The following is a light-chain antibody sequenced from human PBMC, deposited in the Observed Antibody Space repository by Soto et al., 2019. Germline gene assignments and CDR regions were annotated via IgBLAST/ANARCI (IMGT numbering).Light chain of an antibody. Sequence: QAVVTQEPSVSVSPGGTVTLTCGLSSGAVSASYYPIWYQQTPGQAPRTLIYTTNTRSSGVTDRFSGSILGNKAALTITGAHADDASDYYCVLYMGSGILVFGGGTKVTVL. CDR1: SGAVSASYY. J-gene: IGLJ2*01. CDR2: TTN. V-gene: IGLV8-61*01. CDR3: VLYMGSGILV.